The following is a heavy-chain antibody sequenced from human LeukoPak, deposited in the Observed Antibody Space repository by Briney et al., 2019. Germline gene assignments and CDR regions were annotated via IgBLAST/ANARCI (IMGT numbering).Heavy chain of an antibody. Sequence: SETLSLTCTVSGGSISSYYWSWIRQPPGKGLEWIGYIYYSGSTNYNPSLKSRVTISVDTSKNQFSLKLSSVTAADTAVYYCARSSAAHSYYYYYMDVWGKRTTVTVPS. CDR1: GGSISSYY. CDR3: ARSSAAHSYYYYYMDV. V-gene: IGHV4-59*01. CDR2: IYYSGST. D-gene: IGHD6-6*01. J-gene: IGHJ6*03.